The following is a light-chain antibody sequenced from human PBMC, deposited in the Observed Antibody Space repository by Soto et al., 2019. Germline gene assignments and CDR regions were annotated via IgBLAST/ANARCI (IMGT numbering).Light chain of an antibody. V-gene: IGKV1-39*01. CDR3: QQSYGSFLS. CDR1: QSISTY. Sequence: DIQMTQSPSSVSASIGDRVTITCRASQSISTYLNWYQHKPGKAPKLLIYATSTLQSGVSSRFSGSGSGTDFTLTISNLQPEDFASYYCQQSYGSFLSFGGGTKVEMK. CDR2: ATS. J-gene: IGKJ4*01.